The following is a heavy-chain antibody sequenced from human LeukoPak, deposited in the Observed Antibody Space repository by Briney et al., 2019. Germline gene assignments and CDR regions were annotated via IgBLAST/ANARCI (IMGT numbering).Heavy chain of an antibody. Sequence: GGSLRLSCAASGFTFSSYAMHWVRQAPGKGLEWVAVISYDGSNKYYADSVKGRFTISRDNSKNTLYLQMNGLRAEDTAVYYCARRRYFDYWGQGTLVTVSS. V-gene: IGHV3-30-3*01. CDR1: GFTFSSYA. CDR3: ARRRYFDY. CDR2: ISYDGSNK. J-gene: IGHJ4*02.